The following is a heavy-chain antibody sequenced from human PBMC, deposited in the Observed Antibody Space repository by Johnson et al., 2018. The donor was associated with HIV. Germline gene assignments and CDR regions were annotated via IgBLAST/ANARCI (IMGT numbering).Heavy chain of an antibody. V-gene: IGHV3-13*01. CDR1: GFIFSSYD. CDR2: IGSSGDT. J-gene: IGHJ3*01. D-gene: IGHD3-9*01. CDR3: ARAGDYDVLTGSLLRGTFDV. Sequence: VHLVESGGGLVQPGGSLRLSCAASGFIFSSYDMHWVRQTTGKGLEWISGIGSSGDTFYPGSMKGRFTISRANAKNSLYLQMNSLRAGDTGVYYCARAGDYDVLTGSLLRGTFDVWGQGTMVTVSS.